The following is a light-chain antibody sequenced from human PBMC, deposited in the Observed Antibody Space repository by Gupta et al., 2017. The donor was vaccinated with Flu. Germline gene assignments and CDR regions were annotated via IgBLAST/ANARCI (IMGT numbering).Light chain of an antibody. J-gene: IGLJ3*02. CDR1: ALSKQY. CDR2: KDT. CDR3: QSADITGASRV. V-gene: IGLV3-25*02. Sequence: YQLTQAPAMSVSPGQTATIPCSGSALSKQYVYWYRQRPGQAPVLLIYKDTERASGIPDQISGSSSGTRVTLTIRGVQTEDEADYYCQSADITGASRVFGGGT.